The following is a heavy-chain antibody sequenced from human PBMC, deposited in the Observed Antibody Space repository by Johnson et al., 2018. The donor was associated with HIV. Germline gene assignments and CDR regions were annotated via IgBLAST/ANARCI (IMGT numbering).Heavy chain of an antibody. D-gene: IGHD3-22*01. CDR2: IRSETYSYAT. V-gene: IGHV3-73*02. CDR1: GFTVSDSA. Sequence: VQLVESGGGLVQPDGSLKLSCAASGFTVSDSAMHWVRQTSGKGLEWVGRIRSETYSYATAYAASVNGRFTISRDDSQNTAYLQMNSLKSEDTAMYYCTRTDEIYNDDIRGFVDALDRWGQGTMGTVSS. CDR3: TRTDEIYNDDIRGFVDALDR. J-gene: IGHJ3*02.